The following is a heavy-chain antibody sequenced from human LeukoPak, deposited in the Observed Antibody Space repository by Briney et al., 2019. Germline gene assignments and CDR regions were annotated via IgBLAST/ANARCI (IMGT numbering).Heavy chain of an antibody. CDR3: VRDMDV. V-gene: IGHV3-48*03. J-gene: IGHJ6*02. CDR2: ISSSGNTI. Sequence: SGGSLRLSCAASGFTFSSYEMNWVRQAPGKGLEWVSYISSSGNTIYYADSVKGRFTISRDNAKNSLYLQMTSLRADDTAVYYCVRDMDVWGQGTTVTVSS. CDR1: GFTFSSYE.